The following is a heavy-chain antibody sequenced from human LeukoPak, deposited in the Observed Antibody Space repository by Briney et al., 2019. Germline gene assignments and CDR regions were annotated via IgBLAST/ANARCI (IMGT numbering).Heavy chain of an antibody. CDR2: IKQDGSEK. Sequence: GGSLRLSCSASGFTFTTYGMNWVRQAPGKGLEWVANIKQDGSEKYYVDSVKGRFTISRDNAKNSLYLQMNSLRAEDTAVYYCARVTFSGWYVGRSRYFDYWGQGTLVTVSS. CDR3: ARVTFSGWYVGRSRYFDY. D-gene: IGHD6-19*01. CDR1: GFTFTTYG. J-gene: IGHJ4*02. V-gene: IGHV3-7*01.